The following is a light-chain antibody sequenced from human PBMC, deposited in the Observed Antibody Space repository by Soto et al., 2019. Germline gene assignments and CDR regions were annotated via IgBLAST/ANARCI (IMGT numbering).Light chain of an antibody. V-gene: IGKV1-27*01. CDR3: QNDHSAPLT. CDR2: AAS. CDR1: QGINND. Sequence: DIQMTQSPSSLSASVGDRVTITCRASQGINNDLAWYQQKPGKVPKLLIYAASILQSGVPSRFSGSGSGTDVTLTISSLQPEDVATYYGQNDHSAPLTFGGGTKVEIK. J-gene: IGKJ4*01.